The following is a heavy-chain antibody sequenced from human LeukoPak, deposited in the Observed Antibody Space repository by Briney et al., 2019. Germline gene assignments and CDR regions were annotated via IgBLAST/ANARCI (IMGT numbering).Heavy chain of an antibody. V-gene: IGHV3-23*01. J-gene: IGHJ4*02. CDR2: IGTRGDT. D-gene: IGHD2-15*01. Sequence: GGSLRLSCGTSGFTFNIYPMTWVRQSPGKGLEWVSTIGTRGDTDYADSVKGRFTISRDDSKNTLYLQMHSLGAEDTAVYYCAKSRVVDRRGYFDYWGQGTLVTVSS. CDR3: AKSRVVDRRGYFDY. CDR1: GFTFNIYP.